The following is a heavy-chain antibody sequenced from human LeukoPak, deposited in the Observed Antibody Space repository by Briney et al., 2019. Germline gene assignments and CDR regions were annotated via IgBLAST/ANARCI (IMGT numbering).Heavy chain of an antibody. CDR3: ASSLSRIPARLGINYLDY. D-gene: IGHD6-6*01. V-gene: IGHV1-69*05. J-gene: IGHJ4*02. Sequence: ASVKLCCTAAGYTFTSYGISWERQAPGQGLEWWGGIIPICGTANYAQKYQGRVTITTDASTSTAYMELSSLRSGEPAEYYCASSLSRIPARLGINYLDYWRQGTLVTVSS. CDR1: GYTFTSYG. CDR2: IIPICGTA.